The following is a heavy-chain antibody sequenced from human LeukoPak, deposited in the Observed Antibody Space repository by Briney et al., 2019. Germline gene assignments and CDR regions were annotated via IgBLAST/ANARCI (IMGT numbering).Heavy chain of an antibody. Sequence: PGGSLRLSCAASGFTFSTYAMSWVRQAPGKGLEWVSAIGGSGGSTYYADSVKGRFTISRDNSKNTLYLQMNSLRAEDTAVYYCARDRIAAAAPEYWGQGTLVTVSS. CDR1: GFTFSTYA. J-gene: IGHJ4*02. CDR3: ARDRIAAAAPEY. CDR2: IGGSGGST. D-gene: IGHD6-13*01. V-gene: IGHV3-23*01.